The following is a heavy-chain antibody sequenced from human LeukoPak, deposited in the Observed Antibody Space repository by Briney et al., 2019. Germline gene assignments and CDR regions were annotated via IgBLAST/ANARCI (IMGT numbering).Heavy chain of an antibody. D-gene: IGHD2-2*01. Sequence: GASVKASCKASGGTFSRNDISWVRQAPGQGLEWMGGIMPLFGTAKNAQKFQGRVTITADKSTSTAYMELSSLRSEDTAVYYCASGRTDIVVVPATLRNYYFDYWGQGTLVTVSS. CDR3: ASGRTDIVVVPATLRNYYFDY. V-gene: IGHV1-69*06. CDR1: GGTFSRND. CDR2: IMPLFGTA. J-gene: IGHJ4*02.